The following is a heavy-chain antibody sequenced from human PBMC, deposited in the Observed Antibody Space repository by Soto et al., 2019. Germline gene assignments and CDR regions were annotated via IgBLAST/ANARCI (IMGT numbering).Heavy chain of an antibody. V-gene: IGHV5-51*01. Sequence: GESLKISCKASGYSFSSYWIGWVRQMPGKGLEWMGIIYPGDSDTRYSPSFQGQVTISADKSISTAYLQWSSLKVSDTAMYYCARLMVRNNWFDPWGQGTLVTVSS. CDR1: GYSFSSYW. CDR3: ARLMVRNNWFDP. CDR2: IYPGDSDT. J-gene: IGHJ5*02. D-gene: IGHD3-10*01.